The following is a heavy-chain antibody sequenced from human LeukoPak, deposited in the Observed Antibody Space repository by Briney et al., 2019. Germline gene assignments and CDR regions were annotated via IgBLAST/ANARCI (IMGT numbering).Heavy chain of an antibody. CDR2: ISGSGGST. CDR1: GFTFSSYA. CDR3: ASRRSSSWYGGSYFDY. D-gene: IGHD6-13*01. V-gene: IGHV3-23*01. J-gene: IGHJ4*02. Sequence: GGSLRLSCAASGFTFSSYAMSWVRQAPGKGLEWVSAISGSGGSTYYADSVKGRFTISRDNAKNSLYLQMNSLRAEDTAVYYCASRRSSSWYGGSYFDYWGQGTLVTVSS.